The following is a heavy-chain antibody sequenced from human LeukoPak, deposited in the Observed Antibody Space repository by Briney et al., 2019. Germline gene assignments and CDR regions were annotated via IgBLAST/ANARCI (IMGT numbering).Heavy chain of an antibody. D-gene: IGHD5/OR15-5a*01. J-gene: IGHJ4*02. CDR3: TRMSTGHDY. V-gene: IGHV4-34*01. CDR1: GVSFDDYY. Sequence: SETLSLTCAVSGVSFDDYYWSWVPQTPGKGLEWLGEINHSGYTNDIPSLKSRVTLSIDTSRKQFSLNLKSVTVADAGIYYCTRMSTGHDYWGQGTLVTVAS. CDR2: INHSGYT.